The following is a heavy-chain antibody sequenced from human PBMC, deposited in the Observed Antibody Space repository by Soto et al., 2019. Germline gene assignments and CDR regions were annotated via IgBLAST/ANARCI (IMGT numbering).Heavy chain of an antibody. V-gene: IGHV4-59*01. J-gene: IGHJ5*02. CDR1: GGSISSYY. D-gene: IGHD3-3*01. Sequence: SETLSLTCTVSGGSISSYYWSWILQSPGKGLEWIGYIYYSGNTNYNPSLKSRVTISIDTSKNQFSLKLSSVTAADTAVYYCARDRAPYYEFWSGYSTNWFDPWGQGTLVTVSS. CDR2: IYYSGNT. CDR3: ARDRAPYYEFWSGYSTNWFDP.